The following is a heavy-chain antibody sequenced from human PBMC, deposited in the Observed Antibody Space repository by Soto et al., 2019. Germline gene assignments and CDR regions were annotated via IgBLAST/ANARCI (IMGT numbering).Heavy chain of an antibody. Sequence: PGGSLRLSCAASGFTFSNAWMNWVRQAPGKGLEWVGRIKSKTDGGTTDYAAPVKGRFTISRDDSKNTLYLQMNSLKTEDTAVYYCTTWSGYSYHSPDDYYGMDAWGQGTTVTVSS. CDR3: TTWSGYSYHSPDDYYGMDA. J-gene: IGHJ6*02. V-gene: IGHV3-15*07. CDR1: GFTFSNAW. CDR2: IKSKTDGGTT. D-gene: IGHD3-3*01.